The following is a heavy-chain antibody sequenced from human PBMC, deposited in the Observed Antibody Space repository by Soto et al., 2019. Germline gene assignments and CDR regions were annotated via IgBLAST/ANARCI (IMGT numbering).Heavy chain of an antibody. Sequence: GGSLRLSCAASGFTFSSYGMHWVRQAPGKGLEWVAVIWYDGSNKYYADSVKGRFTISRDNSKNTLYLQMNSLRAEDTAVYYCAREIAGSYGFVFPLSVWGQGTLVTVSS. J-gene: IGHJ4*02. V-gene: IGHV3-33*01. CDR3: AREIAGSYGFVFPLSV. CDR2: IWYDGSNK. D-gene: IGHD5-18*01. CDR1: GFTFSSYG.